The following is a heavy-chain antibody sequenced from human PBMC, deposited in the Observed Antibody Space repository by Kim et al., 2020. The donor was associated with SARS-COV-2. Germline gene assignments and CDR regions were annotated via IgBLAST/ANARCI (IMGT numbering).Heavy chain of an antibody. CDR1: GGSLSGYY. D-gene: IGHD3-22*01. V-gene: IGHV4-34*01. J-gene: IGHJ4*02. Sequence: SETLSLTCAVYGGSLSGYYWSWIRQPPGKGLEWIGEVNHRGTTIYNPSLKSRVTLSVDTSKNQFSLTLNSVTAADTAVYYCARGVQGFDSSGYFNYWGQGTLVTVSS. CDR2: VNHRGTT. CDR3: ARGVQGFDSSGYFNY.